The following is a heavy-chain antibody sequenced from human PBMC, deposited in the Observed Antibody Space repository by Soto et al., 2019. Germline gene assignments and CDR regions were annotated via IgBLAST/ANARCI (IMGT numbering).Heavy chain of an antibody. V-gene: IGHV4-61*01. J-gene: IGHJ4*02. CDR2: VYYTGRT. Sequence: SGPTLVNPTETLTLTCTVSGFSLSNARMGVSWIRQPPGKGLEWIGYVYYTGRTTYNPSLKSRVTISLDTSKNQFSLKLSSVTAADTAVYYCARVLFNRIVGVTAGGFDYWGQGTLVTVSS. CDR1: GFSLSNARMG. CDR3: ARVLFNRIVGVTAGGFDY. D-gene: IGHD1-26*01.